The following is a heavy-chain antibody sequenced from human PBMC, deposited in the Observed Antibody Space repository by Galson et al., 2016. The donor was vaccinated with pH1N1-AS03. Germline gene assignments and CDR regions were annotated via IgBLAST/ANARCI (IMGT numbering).Heavy chain of an antibody. CDR3: AKGYSATPSGTFDI. V-gene: IGHV1-69*04. CDR1: GGTFNTYA. J-gene: IGHJ3*02. D-gene: IGHD2-15*01. CDR2: IIPMLNIP. Sequence: SVKVSCKASGGTFNTYAISWVRQAPGQGLEWMGRIIPMLNIPDYAQKFQVRVTITADKSTNTAYMELTSLRSDDTALYYCAKGYSATPSGTFDIWGLGTMVTVSS.